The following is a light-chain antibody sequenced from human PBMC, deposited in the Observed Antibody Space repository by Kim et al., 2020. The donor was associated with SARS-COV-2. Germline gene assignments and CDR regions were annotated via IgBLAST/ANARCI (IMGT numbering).Light chain of an antibody. V-gene: IGLV2-14*01. CDR2: EVS. CDR3: SSYTITSVV. CDR1: SSDVGGYNY. J-gene: IGLJ1*01. Sequence: QSALTQPASVSGSPGQSITISCTGTSSDVGGYNYVSWYQQHPGKAPLLMAYEVSHRPSGISNRFSGFKSGNTASLTISGLHAENEADYYCSSYTITSVVFGTGTKVSVL.